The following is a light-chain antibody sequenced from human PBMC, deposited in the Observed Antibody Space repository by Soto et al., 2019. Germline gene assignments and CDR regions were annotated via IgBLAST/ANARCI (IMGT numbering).Light chain of an antibody. CDR2: GAS. J-gene: IGKJ1*01. Sequence: EIVMTQSPATLSVSPGERATLSCRASQSVSSNLAWYRKKPGQAPRLLIYGASTRATGIPARFSGSGSATDFTLTISSLQSGDFAVYYCQQYNIWPPWTFGQGTKVEIK. CDR3: QQYNIWPPWT. CDR1: QSVSSN. V-gene: IGKV3-15*01.